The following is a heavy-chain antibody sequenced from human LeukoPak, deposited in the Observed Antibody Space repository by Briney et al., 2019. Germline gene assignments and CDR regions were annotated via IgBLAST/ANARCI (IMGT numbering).Heavy chain of an antibody. D-gene: IGHD3-22*01. Sequence: GGSLRLSCAASGFTVSSNYMSWVRQAPGKGLEWVSVIYSGGGTYYADSVKGRFTISRHNSKNTLYLQMNSLRAEDTAVYYCAREVGYYDSSGYPYYYGMDVWGQGTTVTVSS. CDR1: GFTVSSNY. CDR2: IYSGGGT. J-gene: IGHJ6*02. V-gene: IGHV3-53*04. CDR3: AREVGYYDSSGYPYYYGMDV.